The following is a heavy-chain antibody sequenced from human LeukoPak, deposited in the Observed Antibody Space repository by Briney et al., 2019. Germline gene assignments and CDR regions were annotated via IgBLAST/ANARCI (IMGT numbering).Heavy chain of an antibody. D-gene: IGHD3-3*01. CDR1: GFTFSSYS. V-gene: IGHV3-21*01. J-gene: IGHJ3*02. CDR2: ISSSSSYI. CDR3: AREPPNDFSFDAFDI. Sequence: GGSLRLSCAASGFTFSSYSMNWVRQAPGKGLGWVSSISSSSSYIYYADSVKGRFTISRDNAKNSLYLQMNSLRAEDTAVYYCAREPPNDFSFDAFDIWGQGTMVTVSS.